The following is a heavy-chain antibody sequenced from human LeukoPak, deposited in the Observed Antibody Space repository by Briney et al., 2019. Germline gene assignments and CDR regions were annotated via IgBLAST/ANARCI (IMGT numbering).Heavy chain of an antibody. J-gene: IGHJ5*02. D-gene: IGHD2-15*01. CDR3: ARAEGLYCSGGSCYQNWFDP. CDR2: IYYSGST. Sequence: PSETLSLTCAVSGGSIKSNYWSWIRQPPGKGLEWIGYIYYSGSTNYNPSLKSRVTISVDTSKNQFSLKLSSVTAADTAVYYCARAEGLYCSGGSCYQNWFDPWGQGTLVTVSS. CDR1: GGSIKSNY. V-gene: IGHV4-59*01.